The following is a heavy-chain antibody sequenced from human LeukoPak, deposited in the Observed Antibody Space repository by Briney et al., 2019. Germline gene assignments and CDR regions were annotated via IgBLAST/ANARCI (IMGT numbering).Heavy chain of an antibody. J-gene: IGHJ5*02. V-gene: IGHV3-74*01. CDR3: VRGYCSATSCYFSSSYNWFDP. D-gene: IGHD2-2*01. CDR2: ILSDGSST. Sequence: GGSLRLSCAASGFTFSSYAMSWVRQAPGKGLVWVSRILSDGSSTNYADSVKGRFTVSRDNAQNTLCLQMNSLRAEDTAVYYCVRGYCSATSCYFSSSYNWFDPWGQGTLVTVSS. CDR1: GFTFSSYA.